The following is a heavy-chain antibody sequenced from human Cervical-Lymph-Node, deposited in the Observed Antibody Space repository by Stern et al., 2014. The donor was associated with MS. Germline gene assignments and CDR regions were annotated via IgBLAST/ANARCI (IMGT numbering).Heavy chain of an antibody. J-gene: IGHJ4*02. V-gene: IGHV5-51*01. CDR3: ARHRSYGDYGY. CDR1: GYSFTSYW. CDR2: IHPVDSDT. Sequence: VQLVESGAEVKKPGESLKISCKGSGYSFTSYWIGLMRQMPGKGLEWMGIIHPVDSDTKSSPSFEGQVTIPADNSSTTAYLQWSSLKASDTAMYFCARHRSYGDYGYWGQGTLVIVSS. D-gene: IGHD3-10*01.